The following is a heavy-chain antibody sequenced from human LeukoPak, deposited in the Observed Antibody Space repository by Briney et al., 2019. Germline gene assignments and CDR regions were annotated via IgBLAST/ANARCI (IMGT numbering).Heavy chain of an antibody. CDR1: GYTFTCYY. D-gene: IGHD1-7*01. CDR2: INPNSGGT. Sequence: ASVKVSCKASGYTFTCYYMHWVRQAPGQGLEWMGRINPNSGGTNYAQKFQGRVTMTRDTSISTAYMELSRLRSDDTAVYYCARDRRVPGTTFGYNWFDPWGQGTLVTVSS. CDR3: ARDRRVPGTTFGYNWFDP. J-gene: IGHJ5*02. V-gene: IGHV1-2*06.